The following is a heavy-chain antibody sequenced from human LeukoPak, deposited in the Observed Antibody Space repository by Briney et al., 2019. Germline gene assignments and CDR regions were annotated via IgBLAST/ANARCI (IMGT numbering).Heavy chain of an antibody. Sequence: SETLSLTCTVSGGSISSYYWSWIRQPPGKGLEWIGYIYYSGSTNYNPSLKSRVTVSVDTSKTQFSLKLSSVTAADTAVYYCARVGYYGSGLGWFDPWGQGTLVTVSS. CDR3: ARVGYYGSGLGWFDP. CDR2: IYYSGST. V-gene: IGHV4-59*01. J-gene: IGHJ5*02. D-gene: IGHD3-10*01. CDR1: GGSISSYY.